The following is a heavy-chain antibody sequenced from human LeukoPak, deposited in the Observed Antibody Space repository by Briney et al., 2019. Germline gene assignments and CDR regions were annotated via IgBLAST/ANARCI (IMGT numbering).Heavy chain of an antibody. D-gene: IGHD6-13*01. CDR2: ISSSGSTI. CDR3: ARRYSTPYFDY. Sequence: GGSLRLSCAASGFTFSDNYMSWIRQAPGKGLEWVSCISSSGSTIYYADSVKGRFTISRDNAKNSLYLQMNSLRAEDTAVYYCARRYSTPYFDYWGQGTLVTVSS. J-gene: IGHJ4*02. CDR1: GFTFSDNY. V-gene: IGHV3-11*04.